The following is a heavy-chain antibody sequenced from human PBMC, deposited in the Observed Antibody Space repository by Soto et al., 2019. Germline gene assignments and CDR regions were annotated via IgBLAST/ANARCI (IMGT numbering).Heavy chain of an antibody. V-gene: IGHV1-69*12. CDR2: IIPIFGTA. Sequence: QVQLVQSGAEVKKPGSSVKVSCKASGGTFSRYAISWVRQAPGQGLEWMGGIIPIFGTANYAQTFQGRVTITADESTSTAYMELSSLRSEDTAVYYCARVLELHYYYGMDVWGQGTTVTVSS. J-gene: IGHJ6*02. D-gene: IGHD1-7*01. CDR1: GGTFSRYA. CDR3: ARVLELHYYYGMDV.